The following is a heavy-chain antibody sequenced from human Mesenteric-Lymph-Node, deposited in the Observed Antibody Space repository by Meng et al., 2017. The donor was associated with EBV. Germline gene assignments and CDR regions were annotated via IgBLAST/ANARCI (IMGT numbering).Heavy chain of an antibody. CDR2: ITPVFGIA. Sequence: QVELVQAGAEVKKPGSSGKVSCKGSGDSFNNFGISWVRQAPGQGLEWMGDITPVFGIANYAESFQGRVTISADTSTRTTYMDLSSLRSDDTAVYYCVRDLWLRIGECVWGQGTLVTVSS. CDR3: VRDLWLRIGECV. V-gene: IGHV1-69*17. J-gene: IGHJ4*02. D-gene: IGHD5-12*01. CDR1: GDSFNNFG.